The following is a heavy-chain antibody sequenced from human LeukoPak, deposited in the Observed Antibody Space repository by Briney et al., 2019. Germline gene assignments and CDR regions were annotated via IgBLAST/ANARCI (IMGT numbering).Heavy chain of an antibody. J-gene: IGHJ4*02. CDR2: IYPGDSDT. CDR3: ARVPVEMATIPYYFDY. Sequence: ESLKISCMGSGYSFTSYWIGWVRQMPGKGLEWMGIIYPGDSDTRYSPSFQGQVTISADKSISTAYLQWSSLKASDTAMYYCARVPVEMATIPYYFDYWGQGTLVTVSS. D-gene: IGHD5-24*01. CDR1: GYSFTSYW. V-gene: IGHV5-51*01.